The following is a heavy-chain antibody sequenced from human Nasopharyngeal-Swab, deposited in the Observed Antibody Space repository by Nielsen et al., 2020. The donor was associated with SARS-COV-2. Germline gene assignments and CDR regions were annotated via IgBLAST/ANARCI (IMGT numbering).Heavy chain of an antibody. Sequence: ASVKVSCKVSGYTLTELSMHWLRHAPAKGLEWMGGFDPEDGETIYAQKFQGRVTMTEDTSTDTAYMELSSLRSEDTAVYYCARGPTVSSMYWYYMDVWGKGTTVTVSS. CDR1: GYTLTELS. J-gene: IGHJ6*03. V-gene: IGHV1-24*01. D-gene: IGHD2-8*02. CDR2: FDPEDGET. CDR3: ARGPTVSSMYWYYMDV.